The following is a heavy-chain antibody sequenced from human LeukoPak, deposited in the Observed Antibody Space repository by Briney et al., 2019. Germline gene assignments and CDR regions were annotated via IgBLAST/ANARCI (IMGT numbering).Heavy chain of an antibody. CDR1: GGSISSYY. CDR3: ARKKHGYHSPYFDY. D-gene: IGHD5-24*01. V-gene: IGHV4-59*01. J-gene: IGHJ4*02. Sequence: SETLSLNCTGSGGSISSYYWSWIGQPPGKGLEWIGYIYYSGSTNYNPSLKSRVTISVDTSNNQFSLKLSSVTAADTTVYYCARKKHGYHSPYFDYWGQGTLVTVSS. CDR2: IYYSGST.